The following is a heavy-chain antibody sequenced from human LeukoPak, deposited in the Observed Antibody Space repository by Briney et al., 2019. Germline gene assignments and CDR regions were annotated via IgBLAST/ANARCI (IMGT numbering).Heavy chain of an antibody. V-gene: IGHV4-59*08. CDR2: IYHIGTT. D-gene: IGHD3-10*01. Sequence: SETLSLTCTVSGGSIRSYFWSWIRQLPGKGLEWIGHIYHIGTTNYNPSLKGRVTISIDTFNSQFSLKLNSVTAADTAVYYCARPHPLYGAGSFVFWGQGTVVAVSA. CDR1: GGSIRSYF. J-gene: IGHJ4*02. CDR3: ARPHPLYGAGSFVF.